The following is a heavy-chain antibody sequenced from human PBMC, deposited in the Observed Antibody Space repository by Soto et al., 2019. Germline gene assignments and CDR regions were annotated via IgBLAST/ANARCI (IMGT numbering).Heavy chain of an antibody. D-gene: IGHD6-13*01. V-gene: IGHV4-39*01. Sequence: QLQLQESGPGLVKPSETLSLTCTVSGGSISSSSYYWGWIRQPPGKGLEWIGSIYYSGSTYYNPSLKSRVTISVDTSKNQFSLKLSSVTAADTAVYYCARRESYSYAGWFDPWGQGTLVTVSS. J-gene: IGHJ5*02. CDR1: GGSISSSSYY. CDR3: ARRESYSYAGWFDP. CDR2: IYYSGST.